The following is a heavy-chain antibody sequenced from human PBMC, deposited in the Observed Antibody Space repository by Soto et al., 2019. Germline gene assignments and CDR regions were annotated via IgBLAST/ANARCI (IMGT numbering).Heavy chain of an antibody. CDR3: ARDPVAAAGTAFDV. J-gene: IGHJ3*01. Sequence: SETLSLTCAVPGGSISSSYWWSWVRQPPGKGLEWIAEIYHDGSTYYNPSLKSRVTISADKSKNQFSLKMISVTAADTAVYYCARDPVAAAGTAFDVWGQGIMVTVSS. CDR1: GGSISSSYW. V-gene: IGHV4-4*02. CDR2: IYHDGST. D-gene: IGHD6-13*01.